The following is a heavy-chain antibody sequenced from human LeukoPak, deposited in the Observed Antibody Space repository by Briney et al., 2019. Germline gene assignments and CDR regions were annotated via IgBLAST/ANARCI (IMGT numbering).Heavy chain of an antibody. V-gene: IGHV1-2*02. CDR3: ARVPRQDYYDSSGYYCPFDY. Sequence: ASVKVSCKASGYTFTGYYMHWVRQAPGQGLEWMGWINPNSGGTNYAQKFQGRVTMTRDTSISTAYMELSRLRSDDTAVYYCARVPRQDYYDSSGYYCPFDYWGQGTLVTVSS. D-gene: IGHD3-22*01. CDR2: INPNSGGT. J-gene: IGHJ4*02. CDR1: GYTFTGYY.